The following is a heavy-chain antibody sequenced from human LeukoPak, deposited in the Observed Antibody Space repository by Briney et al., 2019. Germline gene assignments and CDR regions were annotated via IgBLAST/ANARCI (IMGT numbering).Heavy chain of an antibody. CDR3: ARAPVIFGSGTQDAFDI. D-gene: IGHD3-10*01. CDR1: GFTFSRYT. CDR2: ISTSSIYK. J-gene: IGHJ3*02. Sequence: GGSLRLSCGASGFTFSRYTMNWVRQAPGKGLEWVASISTSSIYKYYGAPVKGRFTISRDNSRTSVCLQMDSLRAEDTAVYYCARAPVIFGSGTQDAFDIWGQGTMVTVSS. V-gene: IGHV3-21*01.